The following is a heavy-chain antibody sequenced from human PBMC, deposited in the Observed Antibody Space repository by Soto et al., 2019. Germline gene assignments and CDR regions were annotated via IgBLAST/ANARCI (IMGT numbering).Heavy chain of an antibody. CDR1: GGSFSGYY. Sequence: QVQLQQWGAGLSKPSETLSLTCAVYGGSFSGYYWTWIRQPPGKGPEWIGEINHRGNTNYNPSLKSRVTISVDTSKNQFSLKLTSVTAADTAVYYCAGQEVPQWFTKGYYGMDVWDQGTTVTVSS. J-gene: IGHJ6*02. V-gene: IGHV4-34*01. CDR2: INHRGNT. CDR3: AGQEVPQWFTKGYYGMDV. D-gene: IGHD2-8*01.